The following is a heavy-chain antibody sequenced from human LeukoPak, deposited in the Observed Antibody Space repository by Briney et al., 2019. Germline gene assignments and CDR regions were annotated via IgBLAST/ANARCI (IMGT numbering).Heavy chain of an antibody. CDR3: ARHVSVAVTNFFDY. Sequence: SETLSLTCTVSGYSISSGYYWGWIRQPPGKGPEWIGSFYHSGSTYYNPSLKSRITISVDTSKNQFSLKLSSVTAADTAVYYCARHVSVAVTNFFDYWGQGTLVTVSS. D-gene: IGHD6-19*01. V-gene: IGHV4-38-2*02. CDR2: FYHSGST. J-gene: IGHJ4*02. CDR1: GYSISSGYY.